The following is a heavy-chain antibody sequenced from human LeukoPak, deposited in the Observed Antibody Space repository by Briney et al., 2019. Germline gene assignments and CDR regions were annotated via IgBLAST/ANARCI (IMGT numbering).Heavy chain of an antibody. V-gene: IGHV3-30*02. J-gene: IGHJ4*02. Sequence: PGGSLRLSCAASGFTFSSYGMHWVRQAPGKGLEWAAFIRYDGSNKYYADSVKGRFTISRDNSKNTLYLQMNSLRAEDTAVYYCAKDNSSGYYYPDYWGQGTLVTVSS. CDR1: GFTFSSYG. CDR2: IRYDGSNK. D-gene: IGHD3-22*01. CDR3: AKDNSSGYYYPDY.